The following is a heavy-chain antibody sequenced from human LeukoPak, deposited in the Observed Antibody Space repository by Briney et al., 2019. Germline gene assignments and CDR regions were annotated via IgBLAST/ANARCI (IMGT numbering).Heavy chain of an antibody. CDR3: AKGDMVRGGLDY. D-gene: IGHD3-10*01. V-gene: IGHV3-23*01. Sequence: GGSLRLSCAASGFTFSSYAMSWVRQAPGKGLEWVSAISGSGGSTYYADSVKGRFTISRDNSKNTLYQQMNSLRAEDTAVYYCAKGDMVRGGLDYWGQGTLVTVSS. CDR1: GFTFSSYA. CDR2: ISGSGGST. J-gene: IGHJ4*02.